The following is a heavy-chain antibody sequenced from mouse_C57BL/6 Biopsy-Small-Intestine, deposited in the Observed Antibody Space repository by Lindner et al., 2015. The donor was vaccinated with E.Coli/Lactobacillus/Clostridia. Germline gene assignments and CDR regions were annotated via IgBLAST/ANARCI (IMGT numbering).Heavy chain of an antibody. D-gene: IGHD2-3*01. CDR2: IYPGSGST. V-gene: IGHV1-55*01. Sequence: VQLQESGAEVVKPGASVKMSCKASGYTFASYWITWVKQRPGQGLEWIGEIYPGSGSTNYNEKFKSKATLTVDTSSSTANMQLSSLTSEDSAVYYCGRSVDGYYVGYFDVWGTGTTVTVSS. CDR3: GRSVDGYYVGYFDV. CDR1: GYTFASYW. J-gene: IGHJ1*03.